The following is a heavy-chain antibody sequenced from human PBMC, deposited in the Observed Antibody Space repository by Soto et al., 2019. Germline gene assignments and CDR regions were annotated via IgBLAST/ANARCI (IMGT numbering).Heavy chain of an antibody. CDR2: VYHSGST. Sequence: SETLSLTCAVSGASISTNNWWSWVRQPPGKGLEWIGEVYHSGSTNCNPSLKSRVTISIDKSKNQFSLRLTSMTAADTAVYYCAVPGAGDFDYWSQGTMVTVSS. CDR3: AVPGAGDFDY. J-gene: IGHJ4*02. D-gene: IGHD6-13*01. V-gene: IGHV4-4*02. CDR1: GASISTNNW.